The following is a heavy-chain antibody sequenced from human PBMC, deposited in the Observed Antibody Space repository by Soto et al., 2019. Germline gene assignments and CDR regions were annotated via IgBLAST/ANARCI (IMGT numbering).Heavy chain of an antibody. J-gene: IGHJ2*01. D-gene: IGHD6-19*01. V-gene: IGHV3-72*01. CDR3: ARLSQWLVDWYFDL. Sequence: GGSLRLSCAASGFTFSDHYMDWVRQAPGKGLEWVGRTRNKANSYTTEYAASVKGRFTISRDDSKNSLYLQMNSLKTEDTAVYYCARLSQWLVDWYFDLWGRGTLVTVSS. CDR2: TRNKANSYTT. CDR1: GFTFSDHY.